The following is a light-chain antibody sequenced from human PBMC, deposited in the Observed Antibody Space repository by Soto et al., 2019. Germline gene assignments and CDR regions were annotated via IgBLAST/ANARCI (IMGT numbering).Light chain of an antibody. CDR2: SAS. J-gene: IGKJ4*01. V-gene: IGKV3-20*01. CDR3: QQYGSSPLT. CDR1: QSVRNNY. Sequence: EIVLTQSPGTLSLSPGERATLSCRASQSVRNNYLAWYQQKPGQAPRLLIYSASTRATGIPDRFSGSVSGTDFTLTISRLQPEDFAVYYCQQYGSSPLTFGGGTKVEIK.